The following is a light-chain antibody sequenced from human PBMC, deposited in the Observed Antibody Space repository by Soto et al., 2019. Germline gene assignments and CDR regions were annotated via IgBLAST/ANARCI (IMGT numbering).Light chain of an antibody. CDR2: SNN. J-gene: IGLJ1*01. Sequence: QTVLTQSPSASGTPGQRATISCSGSRSNIGSNTVNWYQQLPGTAPKLLIYSNNQRPSGVPDRFSGSKSGDSASLDISGLQSEDEADYYCAAWDDSLNGYVFGTGTRSPS. CDR3: AAWDDSLNGYV. CDR1: RSNIGSNT. V-gene: IGLV1-44*01.